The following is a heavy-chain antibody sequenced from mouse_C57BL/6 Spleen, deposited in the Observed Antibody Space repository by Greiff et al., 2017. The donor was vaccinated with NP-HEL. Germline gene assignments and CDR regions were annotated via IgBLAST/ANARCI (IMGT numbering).Heavy chain of an antibody. Sequence: QVQLQQSDAELVKPGASVKISCKVSGYTFTDHTIHWMKQRPEQGLEWIGYIYPRDGSTKYNEKFKGKATLTADKSSSTVYMQLNSLTAEDSAVYFCEREDGSTLFAYWGQGTLVTVAA. D-gene: IGHD1-1*01. CDR1: GYTFTDHT. CDR2: IYPRDGST. J-gene: IGHJ3*01. V-gene: IGHV1-78*01. CDR3: EREDGSTLFAY.